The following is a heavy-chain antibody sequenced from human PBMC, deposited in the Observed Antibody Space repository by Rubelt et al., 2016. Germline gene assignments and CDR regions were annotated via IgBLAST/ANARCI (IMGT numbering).Heavy chain of an antibody. D-gene: IGHD5-12*01. V-gene: IGHV4-59*12. CDR2: VYSGGTT. CDR1: GGSISSYY. J-gene: IGHJ5*02. CDR3: ARDRASGSLTAWFDP. Sequence: QLQESGPGLVKPSETLSLICTVFGGSISSYYWSWIRQPPGKGLEWIGNVYSGGTTNYNPSLKSRVTISVDTSKNQFSLGLTSVTAADTAVYYCARDRASGSLTAWFDPWGQGTLVTVSS.